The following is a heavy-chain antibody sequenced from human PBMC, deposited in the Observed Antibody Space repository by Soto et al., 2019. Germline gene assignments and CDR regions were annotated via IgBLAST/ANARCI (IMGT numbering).Heavy chain of an antibody. D-gene: IGHD3-22*01. Sequence: PSETLSLTCAVSGDSISSDKWWSWVRQPPGKGLEWIGEVYHSGNTNYNPSLKSRVIISVDKSKNQFSLKLSSVTDADTAMYYCVRRSYDSGGFDYWGQGTLVTVSS. CDR1: GDSISSDKW. V-gene: IGHV4-4*02. CDR3: VRRSYDSGGFDY. J-gene: IGHJ4*02. CDR2: VYHSGNT.